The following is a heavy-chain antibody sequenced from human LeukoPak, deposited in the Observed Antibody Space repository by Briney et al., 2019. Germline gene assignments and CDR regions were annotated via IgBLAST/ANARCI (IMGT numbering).Heavy chain of an antibody. V-gene: IGHV3-53*01. D-gene: IGHD3-16*01. Sequence: QTGGSLRLSCAASGFTFSSYSMNWVRQAPGKGLEWVSVIYSGGSTYYADSVKGRFTISRDNSKNTLYLQMNSLRAEDTAVYYCAREATLKRAFDYWGQGTLVTVSS. CDR1: GFTFSSYS. CDR3: AREATLKRAFDY. J-gene: IGHJ4*02. CDR2: IYSGGST.